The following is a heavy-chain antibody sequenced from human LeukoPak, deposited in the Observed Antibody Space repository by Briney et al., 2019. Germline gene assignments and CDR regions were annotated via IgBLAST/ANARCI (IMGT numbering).Heavy chain of an antibody. D-gene: IGHD3-22*01. CDR1: GFTFSSYS. J-gene: IGHJ5*02. V-gene: IGHV3-21*01. CDR2: ISSISSYI. CDR3: ARESYYYDSSGYSAPGHLVDP. Sequence: GGSLRLSCAASGFTFSSYSMNWVRQAPGKGLEWVSSISSISSYIYYAYSVKGRFTISRDNAKNSLYLQMNSLSAEETAVYYCARESYYYDSSGYSAPGHLVDPWGQGTLVTVSS.